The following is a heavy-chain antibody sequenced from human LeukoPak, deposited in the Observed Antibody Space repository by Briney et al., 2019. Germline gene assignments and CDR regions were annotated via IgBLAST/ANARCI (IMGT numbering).Heavy chain of an antibody. CDR3: ARDSRYGDLDH. CDR1: GFTVSNNY. J-gene: IGHJ4*02. Sequence: PGGSLRLSCAASGFTVSNNYMSWVCQAPGKGLEWVSVIYTGGSTYYADSVKGRFTISRDNSKNTLYLQMNSLRAEDTAVYFCARDSRYGDLDHWGQGTLVTVSS. CDR2: IYTGGST. V-gene: IGHV3-53*01. D-gene: IGHD4-17*01.